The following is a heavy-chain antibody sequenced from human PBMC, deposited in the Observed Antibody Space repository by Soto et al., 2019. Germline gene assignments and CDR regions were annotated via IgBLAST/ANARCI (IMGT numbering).Heavy chain of an antibody. CDR1: GGSISSYY. Sequence: SETLSLTCTVSGGSISSYYWSWIRQPPGKGLEWIGYIYYSGSTNYNPSLKSRVTISVDTSKNQFSLKLSSVTAADTAVYYCARGSGFWMYWYFDLWGRGTLVTVSS. CDR3: ARGSGFWMYWYFDL. V-gene: IGHV4-59*01. J-gene: IGHJ2*01. CDR2: IYYSGST. D-gene: IGHD1-1*01.